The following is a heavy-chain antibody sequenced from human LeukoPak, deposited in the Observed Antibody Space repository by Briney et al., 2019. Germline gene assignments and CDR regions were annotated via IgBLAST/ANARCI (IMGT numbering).Heavy chain of an antibody. D-gene: IGHD3-10*01. V-gene: IGHV3-11*04. J-gene: IGHJ5*02. CDR2: ISSSGSTI. Sequence: PGGSLRLSCAASGFTFSDYYMSWIRQAPGKGLEWVSYISSSGSTIYYADSVKGRFTISRDNAKNSLYLQMSSLRAEDTAVYYCAREKVIQGRNWFDPWGQGTLVTVSS. CDR3: AREKVIQGRNWFDP. CDR1: GFTFSDYY.